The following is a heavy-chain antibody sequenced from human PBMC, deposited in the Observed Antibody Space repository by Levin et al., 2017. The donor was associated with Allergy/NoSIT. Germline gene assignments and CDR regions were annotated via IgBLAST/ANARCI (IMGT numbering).Heavy chain of an antibody. V-gene: IGHV3-30*04. CDR2: ISYDGSNK. D-gene: IGHD6-6*01. CDR1: GFTFSSYA. CDR3: ARDIGAARRPYYYYGMDG. Sequence: LSLTCAASGFTFSSYAMHWVRQAPGKGLEWVAVISYDGSNKYYADSVKGRFTISRDNSKNTLYLQMNSLRAEDTAVYYCARDIGAARRPYYYYGMDGWGQGTTVTVSS. J-gene: IGHJ6*02.